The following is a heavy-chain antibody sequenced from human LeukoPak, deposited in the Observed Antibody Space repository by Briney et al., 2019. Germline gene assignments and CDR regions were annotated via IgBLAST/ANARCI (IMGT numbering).Heavy chain of an antibody. CDR3: ARAPAMVIAGYFDY. Sequence: GRSLRLSCAASGFTFSSYGMHWIRQAPGKGLEWVAVIWYDGSNKYYADSVKGRFTISRDNSKNTLYLQMNSLRAEDTAVYYCARAPAMVIAGYFDYWGQGTLVTVSS. J-gene: IGHJ4*02. D-gene: IGHD5-18*01. CDR1: GFTFSSYG. V-gene: IGHV3-33*01. CDR2: IWYDGSNK.